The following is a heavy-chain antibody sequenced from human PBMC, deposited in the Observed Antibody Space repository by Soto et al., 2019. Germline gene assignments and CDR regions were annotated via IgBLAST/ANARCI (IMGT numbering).Heavy chain of an antibody. J-gene: IGHJ6*02. Sequence: SETLSLTCTVSGGSISSSTDYWGWIRQPAGKGLEWIGSLSYSGSPHYNPSLKSRVTISVDTSKNQFSLKLRSVTAADTALYYCARLLGDYDFWSGYLTHLGQGLLDVWGQGTTVTVSS. CDR2: LSYSGSP. D-gene: IGHD3-3*01. CDR3: ARLLGDYDFWSGYLTHLGQGLLDV. CDR1: GGSISSSTDY. V-gene: IGHV4-39*01.